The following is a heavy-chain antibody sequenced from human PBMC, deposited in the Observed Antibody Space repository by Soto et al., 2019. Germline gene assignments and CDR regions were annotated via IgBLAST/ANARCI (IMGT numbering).Heavy chain of an antibody. Sequence: EVQLVESGGTLVQPGRSLRLSFTVSGFNFGDSAVSWVRQAPGRGLEWVGFIRSKTYGETTDYAASVTGRFIISRDDSKSIAYLQMNSLKTDDTAVYYCTRDGWGGASYDWGQGTLVTVSS. CDR2: IRSKTYGETT. CDR1: GFNFGDSA. J-gene: IGHJ1*01. V-gene: IGHV3-49*04. D-gene: IGHD3-16*01. CDR3: TRDGWGGASYD.